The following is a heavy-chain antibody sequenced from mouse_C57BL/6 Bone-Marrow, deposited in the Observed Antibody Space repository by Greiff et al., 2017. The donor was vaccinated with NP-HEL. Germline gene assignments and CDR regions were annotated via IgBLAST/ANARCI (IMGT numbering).Heavy chain of an antibody. J-gene: IGHJ4*01. D-gene: IGHD2-2*01. CDR3: ARGLLWLRRRDYYAMDY. V-gene: IGHV1-64*01. Sequence: QVQLQQPGAELVKPGASVKLSCKASGYTFTSYWMHWVTQRPGQGLEWIGMIHPNSGSTNYNEKFKSKATLTVEKSSSTAYMQLSSLTSEDSAVYYCARGLLWLRRRDYYAMDYWGQGTSVTVSS. CDR1: GYTFTSYW. CDR2: IHPNSGST.